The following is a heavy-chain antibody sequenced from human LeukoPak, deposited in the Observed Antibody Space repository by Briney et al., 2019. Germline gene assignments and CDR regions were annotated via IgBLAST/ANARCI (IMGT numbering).Heavy chain of an antibody. V-gene: IGHV4-34*01. D-gene: IGHD2-15*01. Sequence: SETLSLTCAVYGGSFSGYYWSWIRQPPGKGLEWIGEINHSGSTNYNPSLKSRVTISVDTSKNQFSLKLSSVTAADTAVYYCARGGGGTWYFDYWGQGTLVTASS. CDR2: INHSGST. CDR1: GGSFSGYY. CDR3: ARGGGGTWYFDY. J-gene: IGHJ4*02.